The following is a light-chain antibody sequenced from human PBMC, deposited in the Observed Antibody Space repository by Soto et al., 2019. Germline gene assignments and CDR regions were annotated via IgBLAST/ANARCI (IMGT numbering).Light chain of an antibody. CDR2: STS. CDR1: TGAVTSGYY. J-gene: IGLJ3*02. Sequence: QAVVTQEPSLTVSPGGTVTLTCASSTGAVTSGYYPNWFQQKPGQAPRPLIYSTSNKHSWTPARFSGSLLGDKAALTLSGVQPEDEAEYYCLLYFGEAWVFGGGTKLTVL. V-gene: IGLV7-43*01. CDR3: LLYFGEAWV.